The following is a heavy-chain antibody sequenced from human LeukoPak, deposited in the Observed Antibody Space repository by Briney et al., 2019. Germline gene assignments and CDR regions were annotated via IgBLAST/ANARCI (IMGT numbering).Heavy chain of an antibody. Sequence: SETLSHTCTVSGGSISSGDYYWSWIRQPPGKGLEWIGYIYYSGSTYYNPSLKSRVTISVDTSKNQFSLKLSSVTAADTAVYYCARERGYYGMDVWGQGTTVTVSS. CDR1: GGSISSGDYY. CDR2: IYYSGST. CDR3: ARERGYYGMDV. V-gene: IGHV4-30-4*01. J-gene: IGHJ6*02.